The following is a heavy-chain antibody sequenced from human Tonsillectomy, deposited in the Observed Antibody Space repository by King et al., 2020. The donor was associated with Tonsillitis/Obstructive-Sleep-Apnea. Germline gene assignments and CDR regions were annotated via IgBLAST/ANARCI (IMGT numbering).Heavy chain of an antibody. CDR3: AKDVGYYDSGGYYYATSCYFDL. J-gene: IGHJ2*01. CDR1: GFIFNDYA. Sequence: VQLVESGGGLVQPGRSLRLSCAASGFIFNDYAIHWVRQAPGKGLEWVSGISWNGGNIDYADSVKGRFTISRDNAKNSLYLQMNSLRPEDTALYYCAKDVGYYDSGGYYYATSCYFDLWGRGTLVTVSS. CDR2: ISWNGGNI. D-gene: IGHD3-22*01. V-gene: IGHV3-9*01.